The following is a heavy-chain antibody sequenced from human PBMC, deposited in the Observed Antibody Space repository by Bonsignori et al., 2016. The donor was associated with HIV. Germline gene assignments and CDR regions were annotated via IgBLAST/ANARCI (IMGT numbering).Heavy chain of an antibody. D-gene: IGHD3-22*01. Sequence: QVHLQESGPGLVKPSETLSLTCAVSGYSINSGYYWGWIRQPPGKGLEWIGSIYHGGSTYYNPSLKSRVTILVDTSKSQFSLKLSSVTAADTAVYYCARYDSSGYYYGGADGFDIWGQGTMVTVSS. CDR3: ARYDSSGYYYGGADGFDI. J-gene: IGHJ3*02. CDR1: GYSINSGYY. CDR2: IYHGGST. V-gene: IGHV4-38-2*01.